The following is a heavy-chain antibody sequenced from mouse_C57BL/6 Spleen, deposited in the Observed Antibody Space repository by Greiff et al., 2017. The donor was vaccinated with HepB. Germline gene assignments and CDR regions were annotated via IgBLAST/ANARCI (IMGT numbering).Heavy chain of an antibody. J-gene: IGHJ2*01. Sequence: VQLQQSDAELVKPGASVKISCKVSGYTFTDHTIHWMKQRPEQGLEWIGYIYPRYGSTKYNEKFTGKATLTADKSSSPAYMQLNSLTSEDSAVYYCARGLYFENFDCWGQGTTLTVSS. D-gene: IGHD1-1*01. CDR2: IYPRYGST. CDR1: GYTFTDHT. CDR3: ARGLYFENFDC. V-gene: IGHV1-78*01.